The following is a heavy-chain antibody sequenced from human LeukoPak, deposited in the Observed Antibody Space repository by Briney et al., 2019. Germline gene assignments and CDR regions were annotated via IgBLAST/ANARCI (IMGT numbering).Heavy chain of an antibody. V-gene: IGHV3-30-3*01. CDR1: GFTFTHYW. Sequence: PGGSLRLSCAASGFTFTHYWMCWVRQAPGKGLEWVAVISYDGVTKYYADSVKGRFTISRDNSKNTLYLHMNSLRAEDTAVYFCARTYDNSGYYYFHAFDLWGQGTLVTVSS. J-gene: IGHJ3*01. CDR3: ARTYDNSGYYYFHAFDL. D-gene: IGHD3-22*01. CDR2: ISYDGVTK.